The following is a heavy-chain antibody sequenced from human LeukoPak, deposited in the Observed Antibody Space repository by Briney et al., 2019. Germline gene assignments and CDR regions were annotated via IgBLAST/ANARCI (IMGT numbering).Heavy chain of an antibody. CDR1: GFIFSSYG. CDR2: IRYDGSHK. D-gene: IGHD2-21*01. J-gene: IGHJ4*02. V-gene: IGHV3-30*02. CDR3: AKGRGDCYDY. Sequence: GGSLRLSCAASGFIFSSYGMHWVRQAPGKGLEWVAFIRYDGSHKFHADSVKDRFTISRDNSKNTLSLQMNSLRPEDTAVYYCAKGRGDCYDYWGQGALVTVSS.